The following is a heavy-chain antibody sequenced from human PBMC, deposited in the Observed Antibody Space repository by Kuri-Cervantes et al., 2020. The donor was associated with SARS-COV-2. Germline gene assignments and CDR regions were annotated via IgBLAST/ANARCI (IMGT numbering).Heavy chain of an antibody. J-gene: IGHJ6*02. V-gene: IGHV3-11*01. CDR2: ISSSGSTI. CDR1: GFTFSDYY. CDR3: ARGAHDYYYYGMDV. Sequence: GGSLRLSCAAPGFTFSDYYMSWIRQAPGEGLEWVSYISSSGSTIYYADSVKGRFTISRDNAKNSLYLQMNSLRAEDTAVYYCARGAHDYYYYGMDVWGQGTTVTVSS.